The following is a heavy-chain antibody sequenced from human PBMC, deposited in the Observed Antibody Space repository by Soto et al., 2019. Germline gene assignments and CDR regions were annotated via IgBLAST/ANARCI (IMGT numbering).Heavy chain of an antibody. D-gene: IGHD3-9*01. J-gene: IGHJ6*02. Sequence: ETLSLTCSVSGGSVRDYFWAWVRQPPGKGLEWIAYISSSGTINYNSSLKSRVTISLDTSRNHFSLKLSSVTTADTAVYFCARDRKLVIPGNYYYYGMDVWGQGTTVTVSS. CDR1: GGSVRDYF. V-gene: IGHV4-59*02. CDR3: ARDRKLVIPGNYYYYGMDV. CDR2: ISSSGTI.